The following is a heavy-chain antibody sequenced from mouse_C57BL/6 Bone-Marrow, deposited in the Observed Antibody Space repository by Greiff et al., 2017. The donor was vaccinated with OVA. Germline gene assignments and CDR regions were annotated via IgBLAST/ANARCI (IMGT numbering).Heavy chain of an antibody. CDR1: GFNIKNTY. CDR2: IDPANDNT. Sequence: EVQLQQSVAELVRPGASVKLSCTASGFNIKNTYMHWVKQRPEQGLEWIGRIDPANDNTKYAPKFQGKATMTADKSSNTVYLQLSSLSSEDTAVYCCARGNFGRSFYAMDYWGQGTSVTVSS. V-gene: IGHV14-3*01. CDR3: ARGNFGRSFYAMDY. D-gene: IGHD1-1*01. J-gene: IGHJ4*01.